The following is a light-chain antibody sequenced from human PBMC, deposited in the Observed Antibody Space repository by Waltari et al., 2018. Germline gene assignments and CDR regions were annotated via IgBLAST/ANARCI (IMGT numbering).Light chain of an antibody. J-gene: IGLJ2*01. V-gene: IGLV2-23*02. CDR2: EVT. CDR1: SIDVGYYNL. Sequence: QSALTQSSLVSGFAGQSITISCTGTSIDVGYYNLVSWYQQHPGKPPKLMINEVTKGTSGVSNRSSGSKSANTATLTISGLQADDEADYRYCSYAGSTTSLVFGGETKLTVL. CDR3: CSYAGSTTSLV.